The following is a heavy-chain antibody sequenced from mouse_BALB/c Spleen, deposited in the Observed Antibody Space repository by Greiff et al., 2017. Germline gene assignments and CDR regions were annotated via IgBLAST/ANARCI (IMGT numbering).Heavy chain of an antibody. V-gene: IGHV3-5*02. Sequence: EVQLQQSGPGLVKPSQTVSLTCTVTGISITTGNYRWSWIRQFPGNKLEWIGYIYYSGTITYNPSLTSRTTITRDTSKNQFFLEMNSLTAEDTATYYCARDSPLRGYAMDYWGQGTSVTVSS. CDR1: GISITTGNYR. J-gene: IGHJ4*01. CDR3: ARDSPLRGYAMDY. CDR2: IYYSGTI. D-gene: IGHD1-1*01.